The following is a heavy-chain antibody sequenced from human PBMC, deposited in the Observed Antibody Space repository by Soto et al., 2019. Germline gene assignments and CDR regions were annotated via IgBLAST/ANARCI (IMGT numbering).Heavy chain of an antibody. J-gene: IGHJ6*03. CDR2: ISAYNGNT. Sequence: ASVKVSCKASGYTFTSYGISWVRQAPGQGLEWMGWISAYNGNTNYAQKLQGRVTMTTDTSTSTAYKELRILRSDDTAAYYCARVGVFYGSGSYSTYYYYMDVWGKGTTVTVSS. CDR1: GYTFTSYG. CDR3: ARVGVFYGSGSYSTYYYYMDV. D-gene: IGHD3-10*01. V-gene: IGHV1-18*01.